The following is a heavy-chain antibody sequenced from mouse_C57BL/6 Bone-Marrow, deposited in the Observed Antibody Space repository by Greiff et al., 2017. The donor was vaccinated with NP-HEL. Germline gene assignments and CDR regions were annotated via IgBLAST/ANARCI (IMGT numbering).Heavy chain of an antibody. Sequence: DVMLVESGGGLVKPGGSLKLSCAASGFTFSDYGMHWVRQAPEKGLEWVAYISSGSSTLYYADTVKGRFPISRDNAKNTLFLQMTGLGSEDTAMYYCARQTGTGYFDYWGQGTTLTVSS. V-gene: IGHV5-17*01. D-gene: IGHD4-1*01. J-gene: IGHJ2*01. CDR3: ARQTGTGYFDY. CDR2: ISSGSSTL. CDR1: GFTFSDYG.